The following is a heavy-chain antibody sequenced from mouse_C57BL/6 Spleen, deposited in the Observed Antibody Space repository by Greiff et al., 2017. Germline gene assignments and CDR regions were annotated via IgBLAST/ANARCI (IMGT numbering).Heavy chain of an antibody. Sequence: VHLVESGPGLVQPSQSLSITCTVSGFSLTSYGVHWVRQSPGKGLEWLGVIWRGGSTDYNAAFMSRLSITKDNSKSQVFFKMNSLQADDTAIYYCAKTKPHLVKDAMDYWGQGTSVTVSS. CDR2: IWRGGST. J-gene: IGHJ4*01. V-gene: IGHV2-5*01. D-gene: IGHD2-2*01. CDR1: GFSLTSYG. CDR3: AKTKPHLVKDAMDY.